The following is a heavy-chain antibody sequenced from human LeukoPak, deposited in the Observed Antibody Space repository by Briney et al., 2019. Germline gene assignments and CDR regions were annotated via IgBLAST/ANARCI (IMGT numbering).Heavy chain of an antibody. D-gene: IGHD1-26*01. J-gene: IGHJ3*02. CDR3: AKDSGSHSAYAFDI. CDR1: GFTFDDYA. Sequence: GRSLRLSCAASGFTFDDYAMHWVRQAPGKGLEWVSGISWNSGSIGYADSVKGRFTISRDNAKNSLYLQMNSLRAEDTALYYCAKDSGSHSAYAFDIWGQGTMVTVSS. CDR2: ISWNSGSI. V-gene: IGHV3-9*01.